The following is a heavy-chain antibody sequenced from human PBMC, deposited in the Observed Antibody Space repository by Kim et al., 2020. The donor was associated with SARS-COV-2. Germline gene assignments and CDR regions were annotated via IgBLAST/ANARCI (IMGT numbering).Heavy chain of an antibody. CDR3: AKDIDVSGSVLSYYFD. J-gene: IGHJ4*01. D-gene: IGHD3-10*01. CDR2: ISGSGTHK. CDR1: GFTFDTNA. V-gene: IGHV3-23*01. Sequence: GGSLRLSCAVSGFTFDTNAMSWVRQAPGRGLEWVSSISGSGTHKYYADSVKGRFTSSRDNSKNTLYLQMNSLRAEDTALYYCAKDIDVSGSVLSYYFD.